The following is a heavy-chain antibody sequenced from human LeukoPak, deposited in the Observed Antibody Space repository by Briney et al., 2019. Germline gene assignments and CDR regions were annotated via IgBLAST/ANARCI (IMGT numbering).Heavy chain of an antibody. CDR3: AKEVYYFDTSGLYFFAFDI. CDR1: GLTFSRYA. Sequence: GGSLRLSCAASGLTFSRYAMSWVRQAPGKGLEWVSAISASGGSTYYADSVKGRFTISRDNSKNTLYLQMNSLRVEDTAVYYCAKEVYYFDTSGLYFFAFDIWGQGTMVTVPS. CDR2: ISASGGST. J-gene: IGHJ3*02. D-gene: IGHD3-22*01. V-gene: IGHV3-23*01.